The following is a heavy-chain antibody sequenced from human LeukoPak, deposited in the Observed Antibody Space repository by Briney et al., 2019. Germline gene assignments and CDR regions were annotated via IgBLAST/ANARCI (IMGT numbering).Heavy chain of an antibody. D-gene: IGHD3-3*01. Sequence: SETLSLTCTVSGGSISSYYWSWIRQPPGKGLEWIGYIYYSGSTNYNPSLKSRVTISVDTSKNQFSLKLSSVTAADTAVYYCARRWAYYDFWSGYRASDAFDIWGQGTMVTVSS. CDR2: IYYSGST. CDR3: ARRWAYYDFWSGYRASDAFDI. J-gene: IGHJ3*02. CDR1: GGSISSYY. V-gene: IGHV4-59*12.